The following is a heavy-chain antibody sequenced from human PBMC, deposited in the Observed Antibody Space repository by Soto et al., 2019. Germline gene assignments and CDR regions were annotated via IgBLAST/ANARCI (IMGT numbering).Heavy chain of an antibody. CDR1: GFTADDYA. D-gene: IGHD4-17*01. J-gene: IGHJ4*02. CDR3: AKDMKWGGMTTIHYFDS. CDR2: ISSNSDTI. V-gene: IGHV3-9*02. Sequence: TGGSLRLSCVASGFTADDYAMHWVRQAPGKGLEWVSGISSNSDTIDYADSVKGRFTISRDNAKNSLFLQMNSLRPEDTALYYCAKDMKWGGMTTIHYFDSWGQGTLVTVS.